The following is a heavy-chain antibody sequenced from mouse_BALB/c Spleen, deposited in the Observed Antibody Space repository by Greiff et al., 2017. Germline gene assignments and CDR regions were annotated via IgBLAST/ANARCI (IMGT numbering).Heavy chain of an antibody. D-gene: IGHD1-1*01. CDR3: ARNYYGNAMDY. V-gene: IGHV1S29*02. Sequence: VQLKQSGPELVKPGASVKISCKASGYTFTDYNMHWVKQSHGKSLEWIGYIYPYNGGTGYNQKFKSKATLTVDNSSSTAYMELRSLTSEDSAVYYCARNYYGNAMDYWGQGTAVTGSS. CDR2: IYPYNGGT. CDR1: GYTFTDYN. J-gene: IGHJ4*01.